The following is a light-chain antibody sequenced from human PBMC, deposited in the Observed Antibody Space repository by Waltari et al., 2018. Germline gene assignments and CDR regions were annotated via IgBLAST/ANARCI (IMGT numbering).Light chain of an antibody. V-gene: IGKV1-33*01. CDR1: QDISNF. J-gene: IGKJ4*01. CDR3: QQYDSLPST. CDR2: DVS. Sequence: DIQLTQSPSSLSASVGDRVTITCQASQDISNFLNWYQQKPGKAPKALIYDVSQLETVVPARFSGSGSGTEFTLIINSLQPEDIGTYYCQQYDSLPSTFGGGTKVEIQ.